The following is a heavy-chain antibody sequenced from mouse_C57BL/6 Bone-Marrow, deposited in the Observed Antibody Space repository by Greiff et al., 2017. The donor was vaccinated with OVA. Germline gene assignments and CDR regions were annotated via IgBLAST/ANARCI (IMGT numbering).Heavy chain of an antibody. D-gene: IGHD2-5*01. V-gene: IGHV5-9-1*02. CDR3: TKRYSNYEKYAMDY. Sequence: EVKLMESGEGLVKPGGSLKLSCAASGFTFSSYAMSWVRQTPEKRLEWVAYISSGGDYIYYADTVKGRFTISRDNARNTLYLQMSSLKSEDTAMYYCTKRYSNYEKYAMDYWGQGTSVTVSS. CDR1: GFTFSSYA. J-gene: IGHJ4*01. CDR2: ISSGGDYI.